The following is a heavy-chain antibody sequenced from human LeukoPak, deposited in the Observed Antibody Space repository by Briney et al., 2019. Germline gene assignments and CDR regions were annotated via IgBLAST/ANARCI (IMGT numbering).Heavy chain of an antibody. Sequence: PGGSLRLSCAASGFTVSSNYMSWVRQAPGKGLEWVSVIYSGGSTYYADSVKGRFTISRDNSKNTLYLQMNSLRAEDTAVYYCAIRTYYDYVWGSYRSPFDYWGQGTLVTVSS. V-gene: IGHV3-66*04. D-gene: IGHD3-16*02. CDR3: AIRTYYDYVWGSYRSPFDY. CDR1: GFTVSSNY. CDR2: IYSGGST. J-gene: IGHJ4*02.